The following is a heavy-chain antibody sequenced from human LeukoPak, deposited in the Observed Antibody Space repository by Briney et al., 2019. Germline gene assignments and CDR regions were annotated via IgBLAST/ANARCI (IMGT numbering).Heavy chain of an antibody. CDR2: INSDGSST. J-gene: IGHJ4*02. D-gene: IGHD6-19*01. Sequence: PGGSLRLSCAASGYTFTSYAMSWVRQAPGKGLVWVSRINSDGSSTSYADSVKGRFTISRDNAKNTLYLQMNSLRAEDTAVYYCARDLVAVAGTVYWGQGTLVTVSS. CDR1: GYTFTSYA. CDR3: ARDLVAVAGTVY. V-gene: IGHV3-74*01.